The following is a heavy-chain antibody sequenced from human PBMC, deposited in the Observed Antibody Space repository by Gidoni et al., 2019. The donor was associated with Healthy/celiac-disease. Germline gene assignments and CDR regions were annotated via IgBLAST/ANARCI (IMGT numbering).Heavy chain of an antibody. V-gene: IGHV3-23*01. Sequence: EVQLLESGGGLVQPGGSLRLSCAASGFTFSSYAMSWVRQAPGKGLEWVSAISGSGGSTYYADSVKCRFTISRDNSKNTLYLQMNSLRAEDTAVYYCAAFPRRPGSGPIPSWGQGTLVTVSS. CDR2: ISGSGGST. CDR3: AAFPRRPGSGPIPS. CDR1: GFTFSSYA. D-gene: IGHD2-15*01. J-gene: IGHJ4*02.